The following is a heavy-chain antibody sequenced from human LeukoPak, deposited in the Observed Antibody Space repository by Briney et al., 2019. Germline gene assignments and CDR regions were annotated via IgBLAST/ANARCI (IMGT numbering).Heavy chain of an antibody. D-gene: IGHD3-22*01. CDR3: ARDKKDYYDSSGYYYFAFDI. J-gene: IGHJ3*02. CDR1: GGSISSNGYY. V-gene: IGHV4-39*07. Sequence: PSETLSLTCTVSGGSISSNGYYWGWIRQPPGKGLEWIGSIYYSGGTYYNPSLKSRVTISVDTSKNQFSLKLSSVTAADTAVYCCARDKKDYYDSSGYYYFAFDIWGQGTMVNVSS. CDR2: IYYSGGT.